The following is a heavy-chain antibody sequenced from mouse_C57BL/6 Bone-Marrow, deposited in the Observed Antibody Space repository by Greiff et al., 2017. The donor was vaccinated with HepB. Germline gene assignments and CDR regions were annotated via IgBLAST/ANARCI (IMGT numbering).Heavy chain of an antibody. Sequence: EVQLQQSGPGLVKPSQSLSLTCSVTGYSITSGYYWNWIRQFPGNKLEWMRYISYDGSNNYNPSLKNRISITRDTSKNQFFLKLNSVTTEDTATYYCAREEGLTGTDFDYWGQGTTLTVSS. CDR3: AREEGLTGTDFDY. D-gene: IGHD4-1*01. J-gene: IGHJ2*01. CDR2: ISYDGSN. CDR1: GYSITSGYY. V-gene: IGHV3-6*01.